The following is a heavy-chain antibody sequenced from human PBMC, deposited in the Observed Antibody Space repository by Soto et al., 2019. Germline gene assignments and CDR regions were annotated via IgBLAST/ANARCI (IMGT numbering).Heavy chain of an antibody. CDR2: IYPGDSDT. D-gene: IGHD3-10*01. V-gene: IGHV5-51*01. CDR3: AGGGVRGVITRTRDYYGMDV. CDR1: GYSFTSYW. J-gene: IGHJ6*02. Sequence: GESLKNSRKGSGYSFTSYWIGWVRQMPGKGLEWMGIIYPGDSDTRYSPSYQGQVTISADKSISTAYLQWSSLKASDTAMYYCAGGGVRGVITRTRDYYGMDVWGQGTTVTVSS.